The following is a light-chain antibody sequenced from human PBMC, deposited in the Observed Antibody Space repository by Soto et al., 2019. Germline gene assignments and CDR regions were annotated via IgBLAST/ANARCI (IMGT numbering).Light chain of an antibody. CDR3: CSYAGNYYV. CDR1: SSDVGGYNY. Sequence: QSALTQPRSVSGSPGQSVTISRTGTSSDVGGYNYVSWYQQHPGKAPKLMISDVSKRPSGVPDRFSGSKSGNTASLTISGLQAEDEADYYCCSYAGNYYVFGTGTKLTVL. CDR2: DVS. J-gene: IGLJ1*01. V-gene: IGLV2-11*01.